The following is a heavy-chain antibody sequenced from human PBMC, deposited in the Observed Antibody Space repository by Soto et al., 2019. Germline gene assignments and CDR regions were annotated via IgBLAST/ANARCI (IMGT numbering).Heavy chain of an antibody. D-gene: IGHD3-10*01. J-gene: IGHJ4*02. CDR1: GFTVTSYA. CDR2: VSGTGDST. CDR3: AKDNVNYGSGTFSH. Sequence: EVHLLESGGGLVPPGGSLRLSCAASGFTVTSYAMSWVRQAPGKGLEWVSLVSGTGDSTHYANSVRGRFTISRDDSKATLSLQMSGLRAEDTAVYYCAKDNVNYGSGTFSHWGQGTLVTVSS. V-gene: IGHV3-23*01.